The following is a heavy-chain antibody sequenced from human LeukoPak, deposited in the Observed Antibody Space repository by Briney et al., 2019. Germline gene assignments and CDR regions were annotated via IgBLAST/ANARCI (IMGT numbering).Heavy chain of an antibody. D-gene: IGHD6-19*01. CDR3: ARGGAVAGGDFDY. V-gene: IGHV4-38-2*02. CDR2: VYQRGST. Sequence: SETLSLTCTVSGYSISSGYDWGWIRQPPGKGLEWIGTVYQRGSTYYNPSLKSRVTISVDTSKNQFSLKVSSVTAADTAVYYCARGGAVAGGDFDYWGQGTLVTVSS. CDR1: GYSISSGYD. J-gene: IGHJ4*02.